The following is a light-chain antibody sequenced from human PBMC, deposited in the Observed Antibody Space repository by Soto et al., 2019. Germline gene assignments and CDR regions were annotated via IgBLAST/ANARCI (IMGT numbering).Light chain of an antibody. CDR3: QQYNDWPQWT. Sequence: ETVMTQSPATLSVSPVERATLSCRASQSVSSSLAWYQQRPGQAPRLLIYDASTRATGIPARFSGSGSGTQFTLTISSLQSEDSAVYYCQQYNDWPQWTFGQGTKVDIK. V-gene: IGKV3-15*01. CDR1: QSVSSS. J-gene: IGKJ1*01. CDR2: DAS.